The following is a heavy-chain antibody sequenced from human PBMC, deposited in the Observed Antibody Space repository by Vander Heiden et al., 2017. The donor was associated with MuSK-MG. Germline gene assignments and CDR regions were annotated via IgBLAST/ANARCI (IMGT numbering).Heavy chain of an antibody. Sequence: QVQLQQWGAGLLKPSETLSLTCAVYGGSFSGYYWSWIRQPPGKGLEWIGEINHSGSTNYNTSLKRRVTISVDTSKNQFSRKLSSVTAADTAVYYCAREPRRGRAGAGRGGFDYWGQGTLVTVYS. CDR3: AREPRRGRAGAGRGGFDY. J-gene: IGHJ4*02. CDR2: INHSGST. CDR1: GGSFSGYY. V-gene: IGHV4-34*01. D-gene: IGHD6-19*01.